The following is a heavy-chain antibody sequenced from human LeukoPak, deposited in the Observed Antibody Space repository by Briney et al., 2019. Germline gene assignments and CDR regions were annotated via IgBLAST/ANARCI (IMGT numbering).Heavy chain of an antibody. J-gene: IGHJ4*02. D-gene: IGHD5-18*01. V-gene: IGHV3-66*01. CDR1: GFTVSSNY. CDR3: ARGGYSYGFDY. CDR2: IYSGGST. Sequence: PGGSLRLSYAASGFTVSSNYMSWVRQAPGKGLEWVSVIYSGGSTYYADSVKGRFTISRDNSKNTLYLQMNSLRAEDTAVYYCARGGYSYGFDYWGQGTLVTVSS.